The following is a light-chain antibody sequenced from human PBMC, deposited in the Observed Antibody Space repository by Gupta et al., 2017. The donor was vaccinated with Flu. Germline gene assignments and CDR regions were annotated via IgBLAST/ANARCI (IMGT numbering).Light chain of an antibody. CDR2: QDT. J-gene: IGLJ2*01. Sequence: SSELAQPPSVSVSPGQTGSITCSGNKLGDTYTCWYQQKPGKSPVLVICQDTKRPSGIPERFSGSISGNTATLTISGTQATDEADYYCQTWDSTAGVVFGGGTKLTVL. CDR3: QTWDSTAGVV. CDR1: KLGDTY. V-gene: IGLV3-1*01.